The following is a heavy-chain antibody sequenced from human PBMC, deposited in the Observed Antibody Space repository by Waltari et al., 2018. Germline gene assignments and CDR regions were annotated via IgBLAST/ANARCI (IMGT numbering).Heavy chain of an antibody. Sequence: QVQLQESGPGLVKPSETLSLTCTVSGGSISSHYWSWIRQPPGKGLEWIGYIYYSGSTNYNPSLKSRVTISVDTSKNQFSLKLSSVTAADTAVYYCAGYSSDWYDYYYGMDVWGQGTTVTVSS. J-gene: IGHJ6*02. CDR3: AGYSSDWYDYYYGMDV. D-gene: IGHD6-19*01. CDR2: IYYSGST. CDR1: GGSISSHY. V-gene: IGHV4-59*11.